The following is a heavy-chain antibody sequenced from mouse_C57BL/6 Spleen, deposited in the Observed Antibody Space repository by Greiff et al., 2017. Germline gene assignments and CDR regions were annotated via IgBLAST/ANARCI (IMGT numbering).Heavy chain of an antibody. CDR3: ARDDYEAY. V-gene: IGHV5-4*01. J-gene: IGHJ3*01. D-gene: IGHD2-4*01. CDR2: ISDGGSYT. Sequence: EVQRVESGGGLVKPGGSLKLSCAASGFTFSSYAMSWVRQTPEKRLEWVATISDGGSYTYYPDNVKGRFTISRDNAKNNLYLQMSHLKSEDTAMYYCARDDYEAYWGQGTLVTVSA. CDR1: GFTFSSYA.